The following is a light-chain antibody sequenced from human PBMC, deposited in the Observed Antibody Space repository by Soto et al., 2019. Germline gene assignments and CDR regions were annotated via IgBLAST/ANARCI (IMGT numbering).Light chain of an antibody. CDR3: QQYHIGPPWT. CDR1: QSVRKN. V-gene: IGKV3-15*01. J-gene: IGKJ1*01. Sequence: TRSPATVPVCPGKGGTLSGRCSQSVRKNLAWYQHKPGQVPRLLLYDASNRATGVPVRFSGSGSETEFTLTISSLQSADFAVYFCQQYHIGPPWTFGQGTKVDI. CDR2: DAS.